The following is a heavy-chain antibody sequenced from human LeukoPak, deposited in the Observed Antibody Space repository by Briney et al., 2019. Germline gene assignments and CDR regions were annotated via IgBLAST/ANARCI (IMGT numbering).Heavy chain of an antibody. D-gene: IGHD6-6*01. CDR3: ARGEIAARNPFDY. V-gene: IGHV4-34*01. J-gene: IGHJ4*02. Sequence: PSETLSLTCAVYGGSFSGHYWIWIRQPPGKGLEWIGEINHSGSTNYNPSLRSRVTISVDTSKNQFSLKLSSVTAADTAVYYCARGEIAARNPFDYWGQGTLVTVSS. CDR2: INHSGST. CDR1: GGSFSGHY.